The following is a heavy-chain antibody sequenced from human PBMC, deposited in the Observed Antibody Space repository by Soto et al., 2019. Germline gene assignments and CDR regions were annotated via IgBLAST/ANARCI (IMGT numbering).Heavy chain of an antibody. CDR3: ARHSFAADTLNFDY. D-gene: IGHD6-13*01. V-gene: IGHV4-59*08. CDR1: GGSISSYY. J-gene: IGHJ4*02. Sequence: SETLSLTCTVSGGSISSYYWSWIRQPPGKGLEWIGYIYYSGSTNYNPSLKSRVTISVDTSKNQFSLKLSSVTAADTAVYYCARHSFAADTLNFDYWGQGTLVTVSS. CDR2: IYYSGST.